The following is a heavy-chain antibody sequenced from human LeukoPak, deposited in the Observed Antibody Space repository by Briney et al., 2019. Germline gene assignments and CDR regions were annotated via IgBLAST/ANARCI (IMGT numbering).Heavy chain of an antibody. Sequence: SETLSLACTVSGGSISSTNNYWAWIRQPPGKGLEWIGSISYSGSTSYNLSLKRRVTMSMDTSKNHFSLRLSSMTAADTATYYCARSPSGSYPDWGQGTLVTVSS. CDR3: ARSPSGSYPD. V-gene: IGHV4-39*07. J-gene: IGHJ4*02. CDR2: ISYSGST. CDR1: GGSISSTNNY. D-gene: IGHD1-26*01.